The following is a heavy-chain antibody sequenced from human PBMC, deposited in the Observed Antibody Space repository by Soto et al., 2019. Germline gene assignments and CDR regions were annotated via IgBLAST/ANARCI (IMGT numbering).Heavy chain of an antibody. D-gene: IGHD2-15*01. Sequence: SETLSLTCTVSGGSISSYYWSWIRQPPGKGLEWIGYIYYSGSTKYNPSLKSRVTISVDTSKNHFSLKLRSVTAADTAVYYCAVDLGGDYFYYWGQGTLVTISA. CDR2: IYYSGST. CDR1: GGSISSYY. J-gene: IGHJ4*01. CDR3: AVDLGGDYFYY. V-gene: IGHV4-59*01.